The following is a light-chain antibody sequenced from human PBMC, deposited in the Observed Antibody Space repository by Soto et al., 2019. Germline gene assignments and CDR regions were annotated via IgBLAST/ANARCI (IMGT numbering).Light chain of an antibody. Sequence: QSAPTQPTSASGTPRQRGTISCSGNSSNIENNYVSWYQQLPGTAPKLLIYRNIQRPSGVPDRFSGSKSGTSASLAISGLRSEDEADYYCAAWDDSLRGHVFGTGTKVTVL. CDR1: SSNIENNY. J-gene: IGLJ1*01. CDR2: RNI. CDR3: AAWDDSLRGHV. V-gene: IGLV1-47*01.